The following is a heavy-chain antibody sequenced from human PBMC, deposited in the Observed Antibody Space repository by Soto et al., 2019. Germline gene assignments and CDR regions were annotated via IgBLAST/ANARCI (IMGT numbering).Heavy chain of an antibody. Sequence: EVQLVESGGGLVQPGGSLRLSRATSGFTFSSYWMSWGRQAPGKGLEWVANIKQDGSEKYYVDSVKGRFTISRDNAKNSLYLHMNSLRAEDTAVYYCARGVNAATIPLGWFFDLWGRGTLVTVSS. D-gene: IGHD6-25*01. V-gene: IGHV3-7*05. CDR3: ARGVNAATIPLGWFFDL. CDR2: IKQDGSEK. J-gene: IGHJ2*01. CDR1: GFTFSSYW.